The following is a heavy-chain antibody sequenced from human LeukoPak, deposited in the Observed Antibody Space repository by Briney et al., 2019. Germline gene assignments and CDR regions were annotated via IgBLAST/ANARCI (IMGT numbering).Heavy chain of an antibody. CDR2: MNPNSGNT. D-gene: IGHD4-11*01. J-gene: IGHJ4*02. Sequence: ASVKVSCKASGYTFTSYDINWVRQAPGQGLEWMGWMNPNSGNTGYAQKFQGRVTMTRNTSISTAYMELSSLRSEDTAVYYCARGRDYSNYEADYWGQGTLVTVSS. V-gene: IGHV1-8*01. CDR1: GYTFTSYD. CDR3: ARGRDYSNYEADY.